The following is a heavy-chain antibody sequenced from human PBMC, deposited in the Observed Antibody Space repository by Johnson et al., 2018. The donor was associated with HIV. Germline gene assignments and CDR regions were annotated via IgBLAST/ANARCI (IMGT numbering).Heavy chain of an antibody. V-gene: IGHV3-23*04. CDR1: GFTFSSYA. CDR2: ISGSGGST. D-gene: IGHD6-6*01. J-gene: IGHJ3*02. CDR3: ARERQLESSAFDI. Sequence: VQLVESGGGLIQPGGSLRLSCAASGFTFSSYAMSWVRQAPGKGLEWVSAISGSGGSTYYADSVKGRFTISRDNSKNTLYLQMNSLRAEERAVYYCARERQLESSAFDIWGQGTMVTVSS.